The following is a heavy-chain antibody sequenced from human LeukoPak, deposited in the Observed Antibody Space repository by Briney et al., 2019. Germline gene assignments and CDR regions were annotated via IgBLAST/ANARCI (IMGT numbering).Heavy chain of an antibody. D-gene: IGHD1-26*01. CDR3: ARSGATSSLAIY. CDR1: GGSISSGGYY. J-gene: IGHJ4*02. V-gene: IGHV4-30-2*01. CDR2: IYHSGST. Sequence: PSQTLSLTCTVSGGSISSGGYYWSWIRQPPGKGLEWIGYIYHSGSTYYNPSLKSRVTISVDRSKNQFSLKLSSVTAADTAVYYYARSGATSSLAIYWGQGTLVTVSS.